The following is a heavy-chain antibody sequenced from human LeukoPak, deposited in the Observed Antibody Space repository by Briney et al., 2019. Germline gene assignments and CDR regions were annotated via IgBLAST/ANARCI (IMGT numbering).Heavy chain of an antibody. CDR3: ARDRPNDITGA. Sequence: ASVKVSCKASGYTFTNYGISWLRQAPGQGLEWMGWIGAHNGGTNYAQRFQDRVTMTTDTSTNTAYMDLRSLTSEDTAVYYCARDRPNDITGAWGLGTLVTVSS. J-gene: IGHJ4*02. D-gene: IGHD3-22*01. CDR2: IGAHNGGT. CDR1: GYTFTNYG. V-gene: IGHV1-18*01.